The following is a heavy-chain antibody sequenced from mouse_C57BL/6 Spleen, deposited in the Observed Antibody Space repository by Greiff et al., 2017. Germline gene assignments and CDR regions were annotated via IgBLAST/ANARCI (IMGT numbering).Heavy chain of an antibody. CDR3: ASPNWDVRGYFDY. Sequence: VQLQQSGAELVKPGASVKISCKASGYAFSSYWMNWVKQRPGKGLEWIGQIYPGGGDTNYNGKFKGKATLTADKSSSTAYMQLSSLTSEDSAVYFCASPNWDVRGYFDYWGQGTTLTVSS. J-gene: IGHJ2*01. CDR2: IYPGGGDT. V-gene: IGHV1-80*01. D-gene: IGHD4-1*01. CDR1: GYAFSSYW.